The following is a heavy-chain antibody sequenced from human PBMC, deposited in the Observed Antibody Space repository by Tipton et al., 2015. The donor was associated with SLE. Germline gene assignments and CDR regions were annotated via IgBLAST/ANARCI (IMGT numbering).Heavy chain of an antibody. V-gene: IGHV4-59*11. D-gene: IGHD2-2*01. CDR3: ARGLGSGYCSSTSCEGDY. J-gene: IGHJ4*02. CDR1: GGSINSHY. Sequence: TLSLTCTVSGGSINSHYWSWIRQPPGKELEWIGYIHYTGSTNYNPSLKSRVTISVDTSKNQFSLKLSSVTAADTAVYYCARGLGSGYCSSTSCEGDYWGQGTLVTVSS. CDR2: IHYTGST.